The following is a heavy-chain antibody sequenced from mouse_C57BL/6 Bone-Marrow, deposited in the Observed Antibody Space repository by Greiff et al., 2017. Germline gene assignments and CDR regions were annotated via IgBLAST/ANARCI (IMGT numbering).Heavy chain of an antibody. CDR3: ARWGPYDYPFAY. V-gene: IGHV5-2*01. J-gene: IGHJ3*01. CDR1: EYEFPSHD. D-gene: IGHD2-4*01. Sequence: EVKVVESGGGLVQPGESLKLSCESNEYEFPSHDMSWVRKTPEKRLELVAAINSDGGSTYYPDTMERRFIISRDNTKKPLYLQMSSLRSEDTALYYCARWGPYDYPFAYWGQGTLVTVSA. CDR2: INSDGGST.